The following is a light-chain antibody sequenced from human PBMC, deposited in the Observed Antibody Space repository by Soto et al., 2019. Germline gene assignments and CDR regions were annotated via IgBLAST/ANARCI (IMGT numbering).Light chain of an antibody. CDR2: RNT. J-gene: IGLJ2*01. Sequence: QSVLTQPPSASGTPGQRVSISCSGSNSNIGSKYVYWYQQLPGTAPKLLMYRNTQRPSGVPDRFSGSKSGTSASLAISGLRSEDEADYYCAAWDNNLGGPAFGGGTKLTVL. V-gene: IGLV1-47*01. CDR3: AAWDNNLGGPA. CDR1: NSNIGSKY.